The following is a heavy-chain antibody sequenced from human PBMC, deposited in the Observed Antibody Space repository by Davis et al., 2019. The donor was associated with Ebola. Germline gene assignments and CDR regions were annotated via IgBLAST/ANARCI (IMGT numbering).Heavy chain of an antibody. J-gene: IGHJ3*02. CDR3: ARGEISMALLWFGENALDI. V-gene: IGHV3-48*04. Sequence: GESLKISCAASGFPFPTYIMNWVRQAPGRGLESISYISNTGNTIYYADSVKGRFTISRDNARNSLYLQMNSLRSEDTAVYYCARGEISMALLWFGENALDIWGQGTMVTVSS. CDR1: GFPFPTYI. CDR2: ISNTGNTI. D-gene: IGHD3-10*01.